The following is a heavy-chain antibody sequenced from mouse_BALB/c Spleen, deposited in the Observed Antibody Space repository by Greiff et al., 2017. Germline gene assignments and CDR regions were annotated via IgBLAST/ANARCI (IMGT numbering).Heavy chain of an antibody. CDR3: ANHYGSSEAWFAY. CDR2: INSNGGST. CDR1: GFTFSSYG. Sequence: EVHLVESGGGLVQPGGSLKLSCAASGFTFSSYGMSWVRQTPDKRLELVATINSNGGSTYYPDSVKGRFTISRDNAKNTLYLQMSSLKSEDTAMYYCANHYGSSEAWFAYWGQGTLVTVSA. V-gene: IGHV5-6-3*01. J-gene: IGHJ3*01. D-gene: IGHD1-1*01.